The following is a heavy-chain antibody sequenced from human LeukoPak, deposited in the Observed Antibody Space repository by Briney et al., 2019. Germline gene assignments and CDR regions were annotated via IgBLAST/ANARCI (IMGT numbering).Heavy chain of an antibody. CDR2: VYPDDTT. Sequence: PGGSLRLSCAASGFTVSSNYMSWVRQAPGKGLEWVSVVYPDDTTYYADSVKGRFTISRDNSKNTLHLQMNSLRAEDTAVYYCARQSGSSWLDPWGQGTLVTVSS. CDR3: ARQSGSSWLDP. CDR1: GFTVSSNY. V-gene: IGHV3-66*04. J-gene: IGHJ5*02. D-gene: IGHD2-15*01.